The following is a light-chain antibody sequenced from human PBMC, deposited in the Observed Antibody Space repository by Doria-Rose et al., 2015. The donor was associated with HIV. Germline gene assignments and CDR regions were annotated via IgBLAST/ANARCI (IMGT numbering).Light chain of an antibody. CDR2: DGS. J-gene: IGKJ1*01. CDR1: QRLSSTY. V-gene: IGKV3-20*01. Sequence: TQSPGTLSLSPGERATLSCRASQRLSSTYLAWYQQKPGQAPSPLIYDGSTRATGIPDRFSASGSGTDFTLTINRLEPEDFALYYCHQYGTSWTFGQGTKVEI. CDR3: HQYGTSWT.